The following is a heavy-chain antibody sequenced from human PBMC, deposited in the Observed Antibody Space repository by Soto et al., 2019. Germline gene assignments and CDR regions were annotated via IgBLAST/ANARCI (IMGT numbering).Heavy chain of an antibody. Sequence: EVQLVESGGGLVQPGRSRRLSCATSGFTFDDYAMHWVRQIPGKGLDWVSGISWNSGSIAYADSVKGRFTISRDNAKNSLYLQMDSLRVEDTALYYCAARISITGAHDAFNLWGQGTMVTVSS. V-gene: IGHV3-9*01. CDR3: AARISITGAHDAFNL. J-gene: IGHJ3*01. D-gene: IGHD1-20*01. CDR1: GFTFDDYA. CDR2: ISWNSGSI.